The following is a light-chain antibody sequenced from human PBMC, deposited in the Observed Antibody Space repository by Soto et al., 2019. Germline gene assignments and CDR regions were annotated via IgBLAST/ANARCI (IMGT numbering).Light chain of an antibody. CDR1: QSVSSSY. CDR2: AAS. V-gene: IGKV3-15*01. Sequence: EIVLTQSPVTLSLSPGERATLSCRASQSVSSSYLAWYQQKPGQAPRLLIYAASSRATGIPARFSGSGSGTELTLTISSLQSEDFAVYYCQQYNNWPLTFGGGTKVDIK. J-gene: IGKJ4*01. CDR3: QQYNNWPLT.